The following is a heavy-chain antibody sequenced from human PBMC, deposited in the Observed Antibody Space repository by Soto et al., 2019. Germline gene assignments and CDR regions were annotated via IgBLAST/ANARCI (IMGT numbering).Heavy chain of an antibody. Sequence: GGSLRLSCAVSGFTFNDYAMSWVRQAPGKGLEWVSTISGGLGSAYYAASVEGRFTISGDSSNNTLYLQMNRLRAEDTAVYYCARVSWREKYGMDVWGQGTTVTVSS. CDR3: ARVSWREKYGMDV. CDR1: GFTFNDYA. V-gene: IGHV3-23*01. CDR2: ISGGLGSA. J-gene: IGHJ6*02.